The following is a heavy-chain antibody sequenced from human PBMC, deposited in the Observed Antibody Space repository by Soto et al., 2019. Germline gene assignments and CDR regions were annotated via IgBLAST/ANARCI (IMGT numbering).Heavy chain of an antibody. CDR2: IYYSGST. CDR3: ASAQGSGFLVS. D-gene: IGHD3-10*01. J-gene: IGHJ4*02. Sequence: QVQLQESGPGLVKPSQTLSLTCTVSGGSISSGDYYWSWIRQPPGKGLEWIGYIYYSGSTYYNPSLKRRVTIAVDTSKNQCALKLSSVPAADTAVYYLASAQGSGFLVSWGQGTLVTVSS. CDR1: GGSISSGDYY. V-gene: IGHV4-30-4*01.